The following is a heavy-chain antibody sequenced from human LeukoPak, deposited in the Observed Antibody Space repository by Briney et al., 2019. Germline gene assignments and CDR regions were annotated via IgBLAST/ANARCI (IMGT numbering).Heavy chain of an antibody. V-gene: IGHV4-34*01. CDR2: INHSGST. D-gene: IGHD6-19*01. CDR1: GGSFSGYY. Sequence: SETLSLTCAVYGGSFSGYYWSWIRQPPGKGLEWIGEINHSGSTTYNSSLKSRVTVSLDTSKNQFSLKLSSVTAADTAVYYCARTLYPAGLEPFDYWGQGTLVTVSS. J-gene: IGHJ4*02. CDR3: ARTLYPAGLEPFDY.